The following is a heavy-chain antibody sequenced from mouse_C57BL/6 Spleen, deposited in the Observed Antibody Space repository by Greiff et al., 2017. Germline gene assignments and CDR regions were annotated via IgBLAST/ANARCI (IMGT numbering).Heavy chain of an antibody. V-gene: IGHV1-82*01. J-gene: IGHJ4*01. Sequence: QVQLKQSGPELVKPGASVKISCKASGYAFSSSWMNWVKQRPGQGLEWIGRISPGDGDTNYNGKFKGKATLTADKSSSTAYMQLSSLTSEDSAVYFCARGWDGLAMDYWGQGTSVTVSS. D-gene: IGHD4-1*01. CDR2: ISPGDGDT. CDR1: GYAFSSSW. CDR3: ARGWDGLAMDY.